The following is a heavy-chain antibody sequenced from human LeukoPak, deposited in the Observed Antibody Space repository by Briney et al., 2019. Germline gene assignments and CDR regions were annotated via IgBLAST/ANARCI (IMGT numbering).Heavy chain of an antibody. CDR1: GFTFSSYA. CDR2: ISYDGSNK. V-gene: IGHV3-30-3*01. D-gene: IGHD3-16*01. CDR3: ARGRYDYVWGSCWFDP. J-gene: IGHJ5*02. Sequence: GGSLRLSCAASGFTFSSYAMHWVRQAPGKGLEWVAVISYDGSNKYYADSVKGRFTISRDNSKNTLYLQMNSLRAEDTAVYYCARGRYDYVWGSCWFDPWGQGTLVTVSS.